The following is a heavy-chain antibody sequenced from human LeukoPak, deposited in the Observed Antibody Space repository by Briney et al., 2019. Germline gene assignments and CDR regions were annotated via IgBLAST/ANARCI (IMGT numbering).Heavy chain of an antibody. CDR1: GSTFSSYA. D-gene: IGHD3-3*02. V-gene: IGHV3-30-3*01. CDR2: ISYDGSNK. Sequence: GGSLRLSCAASGSTFSSYAMHWVRQAPGKGLEWVAVISYDGSNKYYADSVKGRFTISRDNSKNTLYLQMNSLRAEDTAVYYCAVLGYWGQGTLVTVSS. CDR3: AVLGY. J-gene: IGHJ4*02.